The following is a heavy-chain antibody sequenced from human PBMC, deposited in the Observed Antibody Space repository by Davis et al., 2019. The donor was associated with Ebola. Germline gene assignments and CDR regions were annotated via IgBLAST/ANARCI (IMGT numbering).Heavy chain of an antibody. CDR3: ARNVPVVYYDSSGYLF. D-gene: IGHD3-22*01. CDR1: GFIFRNYV. CDR2: ISHSGNT. V-gene: IGHV4-34*01. Sequence: ESLKISCAASGFIFRNYVMSWVRQAPGKGLEWIGEISHSGNTNSNPSLRSRLAISVDTSKNQFSLKLSSVTAADTAVYYCARNVPVVYYDSSGYLFWSQGTLVTVSS. J-gene: IGHJ4*02.